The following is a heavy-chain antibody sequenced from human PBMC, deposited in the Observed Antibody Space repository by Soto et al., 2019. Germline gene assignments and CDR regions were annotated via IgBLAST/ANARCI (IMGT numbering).Heavy chain of an antibody. CDR3: ARDVDADFRTDFEY. V-gene: IGHV3-11*01. Sequence: LSLTCTVSGGSISSYYWSWIRQPPGKGLEWISYISGNGEIIQYAASARGRFTISRDNAENSVYLEMDSLRAEDTALYYCARDVDADFRTDFEYWGRGTLVTVSS. CDR2: ISGNGEII. CDR1: GGSISSYY. D-gene: IGHD4-17*01. J-gene: IGHJ4*02.